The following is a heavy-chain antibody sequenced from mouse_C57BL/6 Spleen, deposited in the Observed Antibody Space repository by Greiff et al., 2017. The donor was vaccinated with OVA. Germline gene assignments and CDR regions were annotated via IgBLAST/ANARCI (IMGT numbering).Heavy chain of an antibody. CDR1: GYTFTDYY. J-gene: IGHJ2*01. D-gene: IGHD1-1*01. CDR3: ARGDYYGRENYFDY. V-gene: IGHV1-26*01. CDR2: INPNNGGT. Sequence: EVQLQQSGPELVKPGASVKISCKASGYTFTDYYMNWVKQSHGKSLEWIGDINPNNGGTSYNQKFKGKATLTVDKSSSTAYMELRSLTSEDSAVYYCARGDYYGRENYFDYWGQGTTLTVSS.